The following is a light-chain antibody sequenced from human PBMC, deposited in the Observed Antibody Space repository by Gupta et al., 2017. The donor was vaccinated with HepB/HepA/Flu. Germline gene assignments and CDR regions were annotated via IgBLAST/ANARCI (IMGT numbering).Light chain of an antibody. V-gene: IGLV2-14*03. CDR2: DVN. CDR3: SSYTSSSTVI. J-gene: IGLJ2*01. CDR1: SSDVGGYNY. Sequence: SXXGTSSDVGGYNYVSWYQQHPGKAPKVMIYDVNNRPSGVSNRFSGSKSGNTASLTISGLQAEDEADYYCSSYTSSSTVIFGGGTKLTVL.